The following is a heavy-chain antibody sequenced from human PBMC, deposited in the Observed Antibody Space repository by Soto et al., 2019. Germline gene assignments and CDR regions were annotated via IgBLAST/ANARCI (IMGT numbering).Heavy chain of an antibody. CDR1: GFIFKNFG. CDR2: IWQDTKNF. J-gene: IGHJ4*02. CDR3: ARDPGKEEAMDH. V-gene: IGHV3-33*01. Sequence: QVHLVESGGGVVQPGTSLRLSCAASGFIFKNFGMQWVRQAPGKGLEWVAVIWQDTKNFQYADSVKGRFTVSRDNSKSTLYLQMNSMRADDTSVYYCARDPGKEEAMDHWGQGTLVTVSS.